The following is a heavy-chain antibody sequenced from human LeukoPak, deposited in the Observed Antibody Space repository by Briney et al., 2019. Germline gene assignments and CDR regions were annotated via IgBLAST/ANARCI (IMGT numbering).Heavy chain of an antibody. Sequence: GGSLRLSCAASGFTFSSYGMHWVRQAPGKGLEWVAFIRYDGSNKYYADSVKGRFTISRDNSKNTLYLQMNSLRAEDTAVYYCASSTSYYYYYGMDVWGQGTTVTVSS. J-gene: IGHJ6*02. V-gene: IGHV3-30*02. CDR2: IRYDGSNK. CDR3: ASSTSYYYYYGMDV. D-gene: IGHD2/OR15-2a*01. CDR1: GFTFSSYG.